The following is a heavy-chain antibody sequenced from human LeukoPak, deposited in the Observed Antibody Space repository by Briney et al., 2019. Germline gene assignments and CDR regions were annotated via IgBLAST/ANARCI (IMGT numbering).Heavy chain of an antibody. CDR1: GFIFSSYS. CDR2: ISSSSSTI. D-gene: IGHD3-16*01. J-gene: IGHJ4*02. V-gene: IGHV3-48*04. Sequence: GGSLRLSCAASGFIFSSYSMNWVRQAPGKGLEWVSYISSSSSTIYYADSLKGRFTISRDNAKNSLFLQMSSLRAEDTAVYYCARADRLGAALLASFDYWGQGTLVTVSS. CDR3: ARADRLGAALLASFDY.